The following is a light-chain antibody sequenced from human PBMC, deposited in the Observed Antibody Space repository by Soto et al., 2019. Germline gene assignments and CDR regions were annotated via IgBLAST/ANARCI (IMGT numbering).Light chain of an antibody. Sequence: EVVLTQSPATLSLSPGERVTLSCRASQSVSSYLAWYQQKPGQAPRLLIYGASNRATGIPDRFSGSGSGTDFTLTISRLEPEDFAVYYCQQYGSSPTFGEGTRLEIK. CDR1: QSVSSY. CDR3: QQYGSSPT. J-gene: IGKJ5*01. V-gene: IGKV3-20*01. CDR2: GAS.